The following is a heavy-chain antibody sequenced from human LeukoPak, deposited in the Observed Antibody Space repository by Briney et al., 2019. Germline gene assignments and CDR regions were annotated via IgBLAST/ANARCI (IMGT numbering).Heavy chain of an antibody. CDR2: ISAYNGNT. J-gene: IGHJ3*02. CDR3: ARFITMVRENDAFDI. Sequence: GASVKVSCKASGYTFTSYGISWVRQAPGQGLEWMGWISAYNGNTNYAQKLQGRVTMTTDTSTSTAYMELRSLRSDDTAVYYCARFITMVRENDAFDIWGQGTMVTVSS. D-gene: IGHD3-10*01. CDR1: GYTFTSYG. V-gene: IGHV1-18*01.